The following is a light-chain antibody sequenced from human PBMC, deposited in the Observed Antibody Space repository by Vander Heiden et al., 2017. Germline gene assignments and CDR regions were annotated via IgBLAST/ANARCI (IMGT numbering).Light chain of an antibody. V-gene: IGKV1-9*01. CDR1: QGIKSY. CDR3: QQVNTYPYT. CDR2: AAS. Sequence: DIQVTQSPSFLAASLGDTVTITCRASQGIKSYLTWYQQQPGKAPKLLIYAASTLQSGVPARFSGSGSGTEFTLTISSLQAEDFATYYCQQVNTYPYTFGQGTKLE. J-gene: IGKJ2*01.